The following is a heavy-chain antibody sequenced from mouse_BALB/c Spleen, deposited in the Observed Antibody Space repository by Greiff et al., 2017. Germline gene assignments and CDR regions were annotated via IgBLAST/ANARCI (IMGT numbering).Heavy chain of an antibody. CDR3: ARGVWSYAMDY. CDR1: GFTFTDYY. D-gene: IGHD2-10*02. V-gene: IGHV7-3*02. CDR2: IRNKANGYTT. J-gene: IGHJ4*01. Sequence: EVMLVESGGGLVQPGGSLRLSCATSGFTFTDYYMSWVRQPPGKALEWLGFIRNKANGYTTEYSASVKGRFTISRDNSQSILYLQMNTLRAEDSATYYCARGVWSYAMDYWGQGTSVTVSS.